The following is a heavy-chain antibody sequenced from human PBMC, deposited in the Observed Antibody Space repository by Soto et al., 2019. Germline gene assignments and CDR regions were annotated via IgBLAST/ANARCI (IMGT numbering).Heavy chain of an antibody. CDR3: ARDLSYGGPYDY. CDR1: GFTFSSYG. J-gene: IGHJ4*02. D-gene: IGHD4-17*01. Sequence: GGSLRLSCAASGFTFSSYGMHWVRQAPGKGLEWVAVIWYDGSNKYYADSVKGRFTISRDNSKNTLYLQMNSLRAEDTAVYYCARDLSYGGPYDYWGQGTLVTVSS. CDR2: IWYDGSNK. V-gene: IGHV3-33*01.